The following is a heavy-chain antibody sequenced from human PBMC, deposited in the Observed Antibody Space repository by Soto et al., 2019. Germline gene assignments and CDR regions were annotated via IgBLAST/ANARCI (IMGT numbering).Heavy chain of an antibody. Sequence: GGSLRLSCAASGFTVSSNYMSWVRQAPGKGLEWVSVIYSGGSTYYADSVKGRFTISRDNSKNTLYLQMNSLRAEDTAVYYCERDRYYYDSSGYYHNYGIDVWGQGTTVTVSS. J-gene: IGHJ6*02. CDR2: IYSGGST. CDR1: GFTVSSNY. D-gene: IGHD3-22*01. V-gene: IGHV3-53*01. CDR3: ERDRYYYDSSGYYHNYGIDV.